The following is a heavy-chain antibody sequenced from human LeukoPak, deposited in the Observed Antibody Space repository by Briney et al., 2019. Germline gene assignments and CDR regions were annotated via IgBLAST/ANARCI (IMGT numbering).Heavy chain of an antibody. CDR3: AKGETLFDF. CDR2: IKQDGSEK. Sequence: QAGGSLRLSCAASGFPFSSYWMSWVRQAPGKGLEWVADIKQDGSEKYYVDSVKGRFTISRDNAKNSLYLQMNSLRAEDTAVYYCAKGETLFDFWGQGTLVTLSS. J-gene: IGHJ4*02. CDR1: GFPFSSYW. V-gene: IGHV3-7*01.